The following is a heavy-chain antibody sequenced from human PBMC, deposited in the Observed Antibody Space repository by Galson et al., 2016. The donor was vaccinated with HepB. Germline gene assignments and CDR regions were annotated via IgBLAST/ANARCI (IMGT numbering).Heavy chain of an antibody. CDR2: VTHSGTT. CDR1: GFTFSGYW. Sequence: LRLSCAATGFTFSGYWMSWVRQPPGKGLEGVGEVTHSGTTSYNPSLKSRVTMSQDTSRSHLFLSLTSATAADTAIYYCARTSAAGYSTWGQGTLVTVSS. V-gene: IGHV4-34*01. D-gene: IGHD5-12*01. CDR3: ARTSAAGYST. J-gene: IGHJ5*02.